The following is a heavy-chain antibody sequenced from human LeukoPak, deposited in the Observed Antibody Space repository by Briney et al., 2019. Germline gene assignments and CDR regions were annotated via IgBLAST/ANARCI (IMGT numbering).Heavy chain of an antibody. CDR2: IGTAGDT. Sequence: GGSLRLSCAASGFTFSSYDMHWVRQATGKGLEWVAAIGTAGDTYYPGSGKGRFTISRENAKNSLCLQMNSLRAGDTAVYYCARASRIAVAGTGGAYYYYYYGMDVWGQGTTVTVSS. CDR3: ARASRIAVAGTGGAYYYYYYGMDV. D-gene: IGHD6-19*01. J-gene: IGHJ6*02. V-gene: IGHV3-13*01. CDR1: GFTFSSYD.